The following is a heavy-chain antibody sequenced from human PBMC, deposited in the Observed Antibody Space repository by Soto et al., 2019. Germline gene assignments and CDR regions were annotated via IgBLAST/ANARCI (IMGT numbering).Heavy chain of an antibody. Sequence: GGSLRLSCAASGFTFSSYSMNWVRQAPGKGLEWVSSISSSSSYIYYADPVKGRFTISRDNAKNSLYLQMNSLRAEDTAVYYCAREFMEQWLNIHAFDIWGQGTMVTVSS. D-gene: IGHD6-19*01. CDR1: GFTFSSYS. J-gene: IGHJ3*02. CDR3: AREFMEQWLNIHAFDI. CDR2: ISSSSSYI. V-gene: IGHV3-21*01.